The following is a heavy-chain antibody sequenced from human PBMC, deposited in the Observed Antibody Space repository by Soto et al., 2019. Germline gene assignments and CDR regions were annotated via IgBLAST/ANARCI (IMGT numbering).Heavy chain of an antibody. CDR2: ISAYNGNT. Sequence: QVQLVQSGAEVKKPGASVKVSCKASGYTFTSYGISWVRQAPGQGLEWMGWISAYNGNTNYAQKLQGRVTMTTDTSRRTPNGGVRTWRSGDTPGYWGGRNRGTRSDTWGQGTRVTASS. V-gene: IGHV1-18*01. D-gene: IGHD3-16*01. J-gene: IGHJ5*02. CDR3: GRNRGTRSDT. CDR1: GYTFTSYG.